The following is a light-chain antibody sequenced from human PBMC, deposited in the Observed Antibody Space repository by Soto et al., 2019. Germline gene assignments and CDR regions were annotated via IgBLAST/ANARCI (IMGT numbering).Light chain of an antibody. J-gene: IGKJ1*01. CDR1: QGISSY. CDR3: QQLNSYPRT. Sequence: DIPLTQSPSFLSASVGDRVTITCRARQGISSYLAWYQQKPGKAPKLLIYAASTLQSGVPSRFSGSGSGIEFTLTISSLQPEDFATYYCQQLNSYPRTFGQGTKVEIK. V-gene: IGKV1-9*01. CDR2: AAS.